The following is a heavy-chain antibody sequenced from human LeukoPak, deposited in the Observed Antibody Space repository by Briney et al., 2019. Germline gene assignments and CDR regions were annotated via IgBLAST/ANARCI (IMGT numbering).Heavy chain of an antibody. J-gene: IGHJ4*02. Sequence: NASETLSLTCTVSGGSISSYHWSWIRQPPGKGLEWIGYIYYSGSTNYNPSLKSRVTISVDTSKNQFSLKLSSVTAADTAVYYCARHPTGTANFDYWGQGTLVTVSS. CDR2: IYYSGST. V-gene: IGHV4-59*08. CDR3: ARHPTGTANFDY. D-gene: IGHD1-7*01. CDR1: GGSISSYH.